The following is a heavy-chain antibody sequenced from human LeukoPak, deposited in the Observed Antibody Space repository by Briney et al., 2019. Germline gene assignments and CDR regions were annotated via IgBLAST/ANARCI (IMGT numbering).Heavy chain of an antibody. J-gene: IGHJ2*01. CDR2: INHSGST. CDR3: ARGVYNYGSDCYFDL. D-gene: IGHD5-18*01. V-gene: IGHV4-34*01. CDR1: GVSSSGYY. Sequence: SETLSLTCAVYGVSSSGYYWSWIRQPPGKGLEWIGEINHSGSTNYNPSLKSRVTISVDTSKNQYSLMLTAVTAADTAVYCCARGVYNYGSDCYFDLWGRGTLVTVSS.